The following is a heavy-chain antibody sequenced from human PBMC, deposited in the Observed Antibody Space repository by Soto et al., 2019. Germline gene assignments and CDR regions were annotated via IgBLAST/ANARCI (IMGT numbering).Heavy chain of an antibody. J-gene: IGHJ4*02. Sequence: SETLSLTCTVSVGSFSSYYWSWIRQPAGKGLEWIGRIYTSGITNYNPSLKSRVTMSVDTSSKQFSLNMTSVTAADTAVYFCARELAEAARSLDFWGLGTLVTVSS. CDR2: IYTSGIT. CDR3: ARELAEAARSLDF. D-gene: IGHD6-6*01. V-gene: IGHV4-4*07. CDR1: VGSFSSYY.